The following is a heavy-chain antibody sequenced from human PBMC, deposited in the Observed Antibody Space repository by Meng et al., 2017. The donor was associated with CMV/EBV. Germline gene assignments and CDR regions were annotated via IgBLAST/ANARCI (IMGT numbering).Heavy chain of an antibody. J-gene: IGHJ2*01. D-gene: IGHD1-26*01. CDR3: ARVDSGSYSFDL. CDR2: ISSSGSTI. V-gene: IGHV3-11*01. CDR1: GFTFSNYY. Sequence: CAASGFTFSNYYMSWIRQAPGKGLEWVSYISSSGSTIYYADSVKGRFTISRDNAKNSLYLQMNSLRAEDTAVYYCARVDSGSYSFDLWGRGTLVTVSS.